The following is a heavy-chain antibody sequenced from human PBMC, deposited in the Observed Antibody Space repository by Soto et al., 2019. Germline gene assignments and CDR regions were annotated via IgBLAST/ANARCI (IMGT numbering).Heavy chain of an antibody. Sequence: PSETLSLTCTVSGGSISNYYWSWIRQPPGKGLEWIGYIYYSGSTNYNSSLKSRVTISLATSKNQFSLKLSSVTAADTAVYYCARVVHYDSSGYYHNYFAYWGQGSLVTVSS. CDR3: ARVVHYDSSGYYHNYFAY. CDR2: IYYSGST. J-gene: IGHJ4*02. CDR1: GGSISNYY. V-gene: IGHV4-59*01. D-gene: IGHD3-22*01.